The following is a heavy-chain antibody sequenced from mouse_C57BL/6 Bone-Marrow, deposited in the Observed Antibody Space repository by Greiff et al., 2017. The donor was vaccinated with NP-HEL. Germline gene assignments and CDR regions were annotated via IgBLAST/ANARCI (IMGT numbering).Heavy chain of an antibody. CDR3: ARGFITTVVDYFDY. CDR1: GFTFSDYY. J-gene: IGHJ2*01. D-gene: IGHD1-1*01. Sequence: EVMLVESEGGLVQPGSSMKLSCTASGFTFSDYYMAWVRQVPEKGLEWVANINYDGSSTYYLDSLKSRFIISRDNAKNILYLQMSSLKSEDTATYYCARGFITTVVDYFDYWGQGTTLTVSS. CDR2: INYDGSST. V-gene: IGHV5-16*01.